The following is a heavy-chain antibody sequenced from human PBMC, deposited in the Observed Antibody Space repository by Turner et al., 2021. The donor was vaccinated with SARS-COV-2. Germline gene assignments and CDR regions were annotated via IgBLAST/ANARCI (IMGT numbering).Heavy chain of an antibody. CDR1: GGSISSSSYC. CDR2: MYYRGST. J-gene: IGHJ4*02. D-gene: IGHD3-3*01. V-gene: IGHV4-39*01. Sequence: QLQLQESGPGLVKPSETLSLTCTVPGGSISSSSYCWGWIRQPPGKGLEWIGSMYYRGSTYYNPSLKSRVTISVDTSKNQFSLKLSSVTAADTAVYYYARSRLSGVDDYWGQGTLVTVSS. CDR3: ARSRLSGVDDY.